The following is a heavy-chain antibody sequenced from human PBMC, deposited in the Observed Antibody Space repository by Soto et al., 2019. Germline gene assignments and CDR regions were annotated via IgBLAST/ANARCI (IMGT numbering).Heavy chain of an antibody. Sequence: PSATLSLTCTLSGGSISSRHRWSCVLQPPGQGLEWIWEIDHSRSTNYNPSLKSRVTIAVDKSKNQFSLKLSSVTAADTAVYYCARDLFEGGYSHGSEYWG. CDR1: GGSISSRHR. J-gene: IGHJ4*01. D-gene: IGHD5-18*01. CDR2: IDHSRST. CDR3: ARDLFEGGYSHGSEY. V-gene: IGHV4-4*02.